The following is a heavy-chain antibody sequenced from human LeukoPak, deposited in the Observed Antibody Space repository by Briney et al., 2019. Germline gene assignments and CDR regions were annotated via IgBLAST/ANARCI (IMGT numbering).Heavy chain of an antibody. V-gene: IGHV3-11*04. J-gene: IGHJ4*02. D-gene: IGHD3-10*01. CDR1: GFTFSDYY. CDR3: ARDIAMVRGNDY. CDR2: IRSSASTI. Sequence: GGSLRLSCAASGFTFSDYYMCWIRQAAGGGVEWVSYIRSSASTIYYAASVKGRSITSNDNAKNSLDLQMNSPRAEDTAVYYCARDIAMVRGNDYWGQGTLVTVSS.